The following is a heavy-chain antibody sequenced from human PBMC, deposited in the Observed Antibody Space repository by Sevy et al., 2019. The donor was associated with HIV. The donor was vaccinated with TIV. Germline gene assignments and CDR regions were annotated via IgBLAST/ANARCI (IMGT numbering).Heavy chain of an antibody. V-gene: IGHV3-30*18. J-gene: IGHJ6*02. CDR2: ISYHGRDK. CDR3: AKDFTRYNGMDV. CDR1: GIIFTSSG. Sequence: GGSLRLSCVVSGIIFTSSGMHWVRQAPGKGLEWVAVISYHGRDKFYADSVKGRFTISRDNSKNILYLQMNGLRIEDTAVYYCAKDFTRYNGMDVWGQGTMVTVSS.